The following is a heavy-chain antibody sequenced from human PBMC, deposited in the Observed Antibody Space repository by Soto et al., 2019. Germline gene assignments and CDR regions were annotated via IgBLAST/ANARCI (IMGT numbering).Heavy chain of an antibody. V-gene: IGHV3-7*01. Sequence: GESLKISCGASGFSFSSYWMSWVRQAPGKGLEWVANMNQGGSEINYVDSVRGRFTISRDNAKNLLYLQMNSLRVEDTAVYHCARDRGYSTFDIWGQGTMVTVSS. D-gene: IGHD2-2*01. CDR3: ARDRGYSTFDI. J-gene: IGHJ3*02. CDR1: GFSFSSYW. CDR2: MNQGGSEI.